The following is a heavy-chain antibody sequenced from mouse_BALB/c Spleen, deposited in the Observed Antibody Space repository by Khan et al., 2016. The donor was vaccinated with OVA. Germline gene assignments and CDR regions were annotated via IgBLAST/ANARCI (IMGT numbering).Heavy chain of an antibody. J-gene: IGHJ1*01. Sequence: QIQLVQSGPELKKPGETVKISCKASGYTFTNYGMNWVKQAPGKGLKWMGWINTYTGETTYADDFKGRFAFSLEPSASTAFLQINNLKNEDMATYFCARSNSYWYIDVWGEGTTVTVSS. CDR2: INTYTGET. V-gene: IGHV9-1*02. CDR3: ARSNSYWYIDV. D-gene: IGHD4-1*02. CDR1: GYTFTNYG.